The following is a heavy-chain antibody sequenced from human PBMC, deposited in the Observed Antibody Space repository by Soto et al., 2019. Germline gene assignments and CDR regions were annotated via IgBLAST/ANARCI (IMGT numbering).Heavy chain of an antibody. V-gene: IGHV4-34*01. Sequence: SETLSLTCADYGGSFSGYYWSWIRQPPGKGLEWIGEINHYGSTDYNPSLKSRVTISVDTSKNHFSLRLSSVTAADTAMYYCATHCSSTSCYYTFDPWGQGTLVTVSS. D-gene: IGHD2-2*01. CDR2: INHYGST. J-gene: IGHJ5*02. CDR1: GGSFSGYY. CDR3: ATHCSSTSCYYTFDP.